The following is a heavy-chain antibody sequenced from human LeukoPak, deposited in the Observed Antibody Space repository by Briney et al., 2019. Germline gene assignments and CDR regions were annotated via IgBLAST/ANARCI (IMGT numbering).Heavy chain of an antibody. CDR1: GYTFTTYY. D-gene: IGHD3-22*01. CDR3: ARKAYDTSGLGY. J-gene: IGHJ4*02. Sequence: ASVKVSCKTSGYTFTTYYMHWVRQAPGQGPEWMGWISPNSGGTKYAQKFQGRVTMTRDTSISTAYMKLSGLTSDDTAVYYCARKAYDTSGLGYWGQGTLVTVSS. V-gene: IGHV1-2*02. CDR2: ISPNSGGT.